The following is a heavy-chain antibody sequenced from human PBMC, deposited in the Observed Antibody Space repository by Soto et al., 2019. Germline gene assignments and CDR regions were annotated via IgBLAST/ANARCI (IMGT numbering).Heavy chain of an antibody. J-gene: IGHJ4*02. V-gene: IGHV4-59*01. CDR2: VYYTGTT. D-gene: IGHD6-13*01. Sequence: SETLSLTCSVSGGSISNYYWGWIRQPPGKGLEWIGYVYYTGTTHFNPSLKSRLSMSVDTSKNQFSLKLTSVTSADTAVYYCARAAAADYWGQGTLVTVS. CDR3: ARAAAADY. CDR1: GGSISNYY.